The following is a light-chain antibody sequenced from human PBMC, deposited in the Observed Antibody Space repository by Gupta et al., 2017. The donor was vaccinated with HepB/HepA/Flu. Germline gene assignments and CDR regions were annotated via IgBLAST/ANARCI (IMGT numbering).Light chain of an antibody. J-gene: IGLJ3*02. Sequence: QSVLTQTPSASGTPGPRVTISCFGSNSSIGRRPVTWYQQLPGTAPKLLIYNDNQRPSGVPDRFSGSKSGTSASLAISGLQSDDEADYYCAVWDATRNVLLFGGGTKLTVL. CDR3: AVWDATRNVLL. V-gene: IGLV1-44*01. CDR1: NSSIGRRP. CDR2: NDN.